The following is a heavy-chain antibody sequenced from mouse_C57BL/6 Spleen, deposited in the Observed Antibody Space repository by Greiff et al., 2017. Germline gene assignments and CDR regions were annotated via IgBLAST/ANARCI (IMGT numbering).Heavy chain of an antibody. CDR3: ARRRQLRLGHYFDY. D-gene: IGHD3-2*02. J-gene: IGHJ2*01. V-gene: IGHV1-72*01. Sequence: QVQLQQPGAELVKPGASVQLSCKASGYNFTSYWLHWVKQRPGRGLEWIGRIDPNSGGTKYTEKFKSKATLTVDKPSSTAYMQLSSLTSEDSAVYYCARRRQLRLGHYFDYWGQGTTLTVSS. CDR2: IDPNSGGT. CDR1: GYNFTSYW.